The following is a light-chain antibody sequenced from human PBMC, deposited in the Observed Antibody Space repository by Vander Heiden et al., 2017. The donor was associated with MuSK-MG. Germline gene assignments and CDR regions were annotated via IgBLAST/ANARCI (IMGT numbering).Light chain of an antibody. V-gene: IGKV3-20*01. CDR1: QSVGRNY. Sequence: NVLPQPPGTLSLSPGERATLSCRASQSVGRNYLAWYQHKPGQAPRLLIYGASSRATGIPDRFSGSGSGTDFTFTISRLEPEDFGVYYCQQYAGAPLTFGGGTKVEIK. J-gene: IGKJ4*01. CDR2: GAS. CDR3: QQYAGAPLT.